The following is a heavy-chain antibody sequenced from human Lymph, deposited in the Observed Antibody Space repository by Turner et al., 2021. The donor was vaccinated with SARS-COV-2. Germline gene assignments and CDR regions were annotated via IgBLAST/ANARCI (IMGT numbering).Heavy chain of an antibody. CDR1: GFTFSSYG. Sequence: QVQLVESGGGVVQTGMSLRLSCAASGFTFSSYGMHWVRQAPGKGLEWVAFIWYDGSNKYYADSVKGRFTISRDNSKNTLYLQMSSLRVEDTAVYYCARGSAGGDVWGQGTTVTVSS. D-gene: IGHD6-13*01. V-gene: IGHV3-33*01. CDR2: IWYDGSNK. J-gene: IGHJ6*02. CDR3: ARGSAGGDV.